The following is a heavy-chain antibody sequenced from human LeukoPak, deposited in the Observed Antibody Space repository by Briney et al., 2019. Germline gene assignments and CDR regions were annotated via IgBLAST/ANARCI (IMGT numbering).Heavy chain of an antibody. CDR3: ARELYDSSGYSTNEDY. CDR1: GFTFNSYW. CDR2: IKQDGSEK. Sequence: PGGSLRLSCAASGFTFNSYWMSWVRQAPGKGLEWVAYIKQDGSEKYYVDSVKGRFTISRDNAKNSLYLQMNSLRAEDTAVYYCARELYDSSGYSTNEDYWGQGTLVTVSS. D-gene: IGHD3-22*01. V-gene: IGHV3-7*01. J-gene: IGHJ4*02.